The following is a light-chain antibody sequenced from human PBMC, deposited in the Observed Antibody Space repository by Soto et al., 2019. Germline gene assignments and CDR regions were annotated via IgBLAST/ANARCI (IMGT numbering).Light chain of an antibody. CDR2: GAS. J-gene: IGKJ1*01. CDR3: HQYDGSSWT. Sequence: EIVLTQSPGTLSLSPGERATVFCRASQSVYSSYLAWFQQKPGQAPRLLIYGASRRATGIPDRSSGSGSGTDFTLTITRLEPEDFAVYYCHQYDGSSWTFGQGTKVEI. CDR1: QSVYSSY. V-gene: IGKV3-20*01.